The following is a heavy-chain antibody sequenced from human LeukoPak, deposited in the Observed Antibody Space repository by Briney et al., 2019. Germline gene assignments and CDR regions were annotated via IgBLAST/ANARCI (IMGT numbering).Heavy chain of an antibody. CDR1: GFSLSRYW. D-gene: IGHD1-26*01. Sequence: GGSLRLSCAASGFSLSRYWMSWVRQAPGKGLEWVSGISGTGGSTYYADSVKGRFTISRDNSRNTLYLLMNSLRAEDTAVYYCAKDNYTGSPYYFDYWGQGTLVTVSS. CDR3: AKDNYTGSPYYFDY. J-gene: IGHJ4*02. V-gene: IGHV3-23*01. CDR2: ISGTGGST.